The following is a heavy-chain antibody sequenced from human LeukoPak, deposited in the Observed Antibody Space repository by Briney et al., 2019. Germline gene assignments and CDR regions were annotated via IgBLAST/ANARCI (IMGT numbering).Heavy chain of an antibody. J-gene: IGHJ4*02. CDR2: IYTSGST. CDR1: GGSISSGFYY. V-gene: IGHV4-61*02. CDR3: ARRQDGHDY. Sequence: SQTLSLTCTVSGGSISSGFYYWSWIRQPAGKGLEWIGRIYTSGSTNYNPSLKSRVTISVDTSKNQFSLKLSSVTAADTAVYYCARRQDGHDYWGQGTLVTVSS.